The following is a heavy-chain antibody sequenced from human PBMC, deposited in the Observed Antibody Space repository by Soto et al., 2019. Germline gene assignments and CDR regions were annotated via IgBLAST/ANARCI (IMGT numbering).Heavy chain of an antibody. CDR3: ARRPWIQLENWFDP. CDR1: GGSISSGGYY. Sequence: SETLSLTCTVSGGSISSGGYYWSWIRQHPGKGLEWIGYIYYSGSTYYNPSLKSRVTISVDTSKNQFSLKLSSVTAADTAVYYCARRPWIQLENWFDPWGQGTLVTVSS. V-gene: IGHV4-31*03. J-gene: IGHJ5*02. CDR2: IYYSGST. D-gene: IGHD5-18*01.